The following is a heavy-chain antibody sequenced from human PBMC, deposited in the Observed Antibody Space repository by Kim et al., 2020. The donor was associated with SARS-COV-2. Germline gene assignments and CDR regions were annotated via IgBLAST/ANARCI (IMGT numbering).Heavy chain of an antibody. CDR2: IWYDGSNK. CDR1: GFTFSSYG. Sequence: GGSLILSCAASGFTFSSYGMHWVRQDPGKGLEGVAVIWYDGSNKYYADSVKGRFTISRDNSKNTLYLQMNSLRAEDTAVYYCARNGLLWFGELLSRYFFDYWGQGTLVTVSS. CDR3: ARNGLLWFGELLSRYFFDY. D-gene: IGHD3-10*01. V-gene: IGHV3-33*01. J-gene: IGHJ4*02.